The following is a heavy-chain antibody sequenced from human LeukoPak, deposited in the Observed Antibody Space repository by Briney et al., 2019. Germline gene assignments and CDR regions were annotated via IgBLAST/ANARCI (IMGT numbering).Heavy chain of an antibody. Sequence: SETLSLTCAVYGGSFSGYYWSWIRQPPGKGLEWIGEINHSGSTSYNPSLKSRVTISVDTSKNQFSLKLSSVTAADTAVYYCARSGYYGSGSYHPRNWFDPWGQGTLVTVSS. V-gene: IGHV4-34*01. D-gene: IGHD3-10*01. CDR3: ARSGYYGSGSYHPRNWFDP. CDR1: GGSFSGYY. CDR2: INHSGST. J-gene: IGHJ5*02.